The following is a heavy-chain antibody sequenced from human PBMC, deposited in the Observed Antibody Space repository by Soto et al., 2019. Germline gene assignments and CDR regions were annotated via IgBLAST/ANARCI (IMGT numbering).Heavy chain of an antibody. J-gene: IGHJ4*02. CDR3: AKQIYGGNS. Sequence: GWSLRLSCATSGFTFSTSAMHWVRQVSGKGLEWIARIRNKANNYATTYAPSVKGRFTISRDDSENTVYLHMNSLKIEDTAIYYCAKQIYGGNSWGQGTLVTVSS. V-gene: IGHV3-73*01. CDR1: GFTFSTSA. CDR2: IRNKANNYAT. D-gene: IGHD2-21*02.